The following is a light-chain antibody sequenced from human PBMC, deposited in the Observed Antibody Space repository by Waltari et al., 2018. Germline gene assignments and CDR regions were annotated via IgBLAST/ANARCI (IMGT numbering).Light chain of an antibody. CDR3: CSYAGDSLWV. V-gene: IGLV2-23*02. Sequence: QSALTQPASVSASPGQSITISCKGPSRDIGSYNLVPWYHQHPGKAPKVMIYDVTKRPSGVSNRFSGSKSGYTASLTVSGLQAEDESDYYCCSYAGDSLWVFGGGTKLTVL. CDR1: SRDIGSYNL. CDR2: DVT. J-gene: IGLJ3*02.